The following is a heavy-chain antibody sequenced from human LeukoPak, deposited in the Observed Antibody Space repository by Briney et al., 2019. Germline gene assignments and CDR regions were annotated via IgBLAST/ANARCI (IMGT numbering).Heavy chain of an antibody. Sequence: ASVKVSCKASGYTFTGYYMHWVRQAPGQGLEWMGWISAYNGNTNYAQKLQGRVTMTTDTSTSTAYMELRSLRSDDTAVYYCARERITMVRGVSSWFDPWGQGTLVTVSS. CDR1: GYTFTGYY. CDR2: ISAYNGNT. V-gene: IGHV1-18*04. J-gene: IGHJ5*02. CDR3: ARERITMVRGVSSWFDP. D-gene: IGHD3-10*01.